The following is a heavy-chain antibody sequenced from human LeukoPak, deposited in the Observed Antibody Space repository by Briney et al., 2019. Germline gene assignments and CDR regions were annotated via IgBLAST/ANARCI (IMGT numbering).Heavy chain of an antibody. D-gene: IGHD1-1*01. J-gene: IGHJ6*03. CDR1: GFTFGDYA. Sequence: GGSLRLSCTASGFTFGDYAMSWVRQAPGKGLEWVGFIRSKAYGGTTEYAASVKGGFTISRDDSKSIAYPQMNSLKTEDTAVYYCTRGTTDDYYYYYYMDVWGKGTTVTISS. CDR3: TRGTTDDYYYYYYMDV. V-gene: IGHV3-49*04. CDR2: IRSKAYGGTT.